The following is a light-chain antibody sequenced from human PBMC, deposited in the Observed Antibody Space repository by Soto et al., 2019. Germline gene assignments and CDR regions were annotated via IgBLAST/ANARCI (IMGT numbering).Light chain of an antibody. CDR1: SGHSSYA. CDR2: LNSDGSH. CDR3: QTWGTGIQV. V-gene: IGLV4-69*01. Sequence: VVTQSPSASASLGASVKLTCTLSSGHSSYAIAWHQQQPEKGPRYLMKLNSDGSHSKGDGIPDRFSGSSSGAERYLTISSLQSDDEADYYCQTWGTGIQVFGGGTKLTVL. J-gene: IGLJ3*02.